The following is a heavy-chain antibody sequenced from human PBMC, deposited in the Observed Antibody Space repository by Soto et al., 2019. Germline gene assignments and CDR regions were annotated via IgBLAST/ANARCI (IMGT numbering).Heavy chain of an antibody. CDR1: GGSIINYY. Sequence: SETLSLTCNVSGGSIINYYWTWVRQSPEKGLEWIGYMYYNGNINYNPSLKSRVTISIDTSKNQFSLTLKSVTAADTAVYYCASGGNWFDPWGQGVLVTVSS. D-gene: IGHD3-16*01. V-gene: IGHV4-59*01. CDR3: ASGGNWFDP. CDR2: MYYNGNI. J-gene: IGHJ5*02.